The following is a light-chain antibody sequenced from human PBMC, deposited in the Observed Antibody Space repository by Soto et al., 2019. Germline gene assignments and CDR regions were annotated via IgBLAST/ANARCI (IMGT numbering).Light chain of an antibody. CDR1: QSVCGTR. V-gene: IGKV3-20*01. J-gene: IGKJ2*01. Sequence: EIVLTQSPGTLSLSPGETASLSCRASQSVCGTRLAWYRQKPGQAPSLLIYGASSRATGVPDRFSGSGSETDFTLTISRLEPEDSAIYYCQQYGGTPYTFGRGTKLEIK. CDR3: QQYGGTPYT. CDR2: GAS.